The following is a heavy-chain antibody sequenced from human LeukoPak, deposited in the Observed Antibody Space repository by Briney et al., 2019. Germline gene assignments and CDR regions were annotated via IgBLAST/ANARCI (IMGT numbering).Heavy chain of an antibody. V-gene: IGHV4-59*08. CDR3: AGQYYDGSGSYYFDY. D-gene: IGHD3-22*01. CDR2: LHYTGST. J-gene: IGHJ4*02. Sequence: SETLSLTCTVSGGSISSDFWSWIRQPPGKGLEWIGYLHYTGSTNYNPSLKSRVTISVDKSKNQFSLNLSSVTAADTAVYYCAGQYYDGSGSYYFDYWGQGTLVTVSS. CDR1: GGSISSDF.